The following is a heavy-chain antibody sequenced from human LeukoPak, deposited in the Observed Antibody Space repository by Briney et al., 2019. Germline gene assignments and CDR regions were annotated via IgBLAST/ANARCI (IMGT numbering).Heavy chain of an antibody. Sequence: VASVTVSCKASGYTFSNFGVSWLRQAHGQGLECMGWISAHNGDTNYAQKLQGRVTMTTDTSTSTAYMELRSLRSDDTAIYYCARDGSGVWFDYWGQGTLVTVSS. CDR2: ISAHNGDT. CDR1: GYTFSNFG. CDR3: ARDGSGVWFDY. D-gene: IGHD3-10*01. V-gene: IGHV1-18*01. J-gene: IGHJ4*02.